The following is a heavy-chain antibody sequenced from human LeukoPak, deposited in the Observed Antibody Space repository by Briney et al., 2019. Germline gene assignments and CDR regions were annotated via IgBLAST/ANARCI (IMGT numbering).Heavy chain of an antibody. D-gene: IGHD4-23*01. CDR1: GFTVSSNY. CDR2: IYSGGST. Sequence: GGSLRLSCAASGFTVSSNYMSWVRQAPGKGLEXXXVIYSGGSTYYADSVKGRFTISRDNSKNTLYLQMNSLRAEDTAVYYCASHKADYGGKNDYWGQGTLVTVSS. V-gene: IGHV3-53*01. CDR3: ASHKADYGGKNDY. J-gene: IGHJ4*02.